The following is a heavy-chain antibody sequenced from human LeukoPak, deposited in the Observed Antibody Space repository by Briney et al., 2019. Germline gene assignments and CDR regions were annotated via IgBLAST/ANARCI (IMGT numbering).Heavy chain of an antibody. J-gene: IGHJ4*02. D-gene: IGHD3-10*01. CDR2: IIHAGTA. Sequence: SETLSLTCALYGGSFTYYYWAWIRQPPGKGLEWIGEIIHAGTADYNPSLKSRVTISVDTSKNQFSLKLNSVTPADTAVYYCARLNLEYLYSSGPNDYWGQGTLVTVSS. CDR3: ARLNLEYLYSSGPNDY. V-gene: IGHV4-34*12. CDR1: GGSFTYYY.